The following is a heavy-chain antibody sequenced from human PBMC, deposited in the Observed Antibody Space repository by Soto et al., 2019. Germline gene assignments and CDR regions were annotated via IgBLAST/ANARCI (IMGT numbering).Heavy chain of an antibody. J-gene: IGHJ6*02. Sequence: TSETLSLTCTVSGGSISSGDYYWSWIRQPPGKGLEWIGYIYYSGSTYYNPSLKSRVTISVDTSKNQFSLKLSSVTAADTAVYYCAQGSYGDYYGDYYYYGMDVWGQGTTVTVSS. V-gene: IGHV4-30-4*01. D-gene: IGHD4-17*01. CDR3: AQGSYGDYYGDYYYYGMDV. CDR1: GGSISSGDYY. CDR2: IYYSGST.